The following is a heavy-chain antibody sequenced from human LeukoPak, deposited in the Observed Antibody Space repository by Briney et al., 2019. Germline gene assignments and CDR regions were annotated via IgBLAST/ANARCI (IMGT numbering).Heavy chain of an antibody. Sequence: ASVKVSCKASGFTFTSSAMQWVRQARGQRLEWIGWIVAGSGNTNYAQKFQERVTITRDMSTSTAYMELSSLRSEDTAVYYCARVRITGTTTPLPHAMDVWGKGTTVTVSS. J-gene: IGHJ6*04. V-gene: IGHV1-58*02. D-gene: IGHD1-20*01. CDR2: IVAGSGNT. CDR1: GFTFTSSA. CDR3: ARVRITGTTTPLPHAMDV.